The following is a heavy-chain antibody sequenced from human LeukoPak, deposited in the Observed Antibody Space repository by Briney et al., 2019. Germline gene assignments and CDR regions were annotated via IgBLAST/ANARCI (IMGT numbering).Heavy chain of an antibody. CDR1: GFTFSSYG. Sequence: GGSLRLSCAASGFTFSSYGMHWVRQAPGKGLEWVAVIWYDGSNKYYADSVKGRFTISRDNSKNTLYLQMNSLRAEDTAVYYCAGEGIAAAGPLYYYYYGMDVWGQGTTVTVSS. J-gene: IGHJ6*02. CDR2: IWYDGSNK. CDR3: AGEGIAAAGPLYYYYYGMDV. V-gene: IGHV3-33*01. D-gene: IGHD6-13*01.